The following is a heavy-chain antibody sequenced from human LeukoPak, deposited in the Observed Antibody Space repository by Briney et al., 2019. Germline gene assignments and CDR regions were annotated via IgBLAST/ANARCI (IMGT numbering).Heavy chain of an antibody. D-gene: IGHD5-18*01. CDR1: GFTFSSHC. CDR3: ARDLLGYSYDAYYFDF. J-gene: IGHJ4*02. CDR2: IWYDGSKK. Sequence: GGSLRLSCAASGFTFSSHCMHWVRQAPGKGLEWVAVIWYDGSKKYHADSVKGRFTISRDNSKNTLYLQMNSLRAEDTAVYYCARDLLGYSYDAYYFDFWGQGTLVTVSS. V-gene: IGHV3-33*01.